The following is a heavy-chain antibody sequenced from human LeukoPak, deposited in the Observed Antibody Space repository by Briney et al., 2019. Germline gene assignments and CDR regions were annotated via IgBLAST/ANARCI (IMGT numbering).Heavy chain of an antibody. CDR3: ATYSGSYSDWFDP. CDR2: INHSGST. Sequence: NTSETLSLTCAVYGGSFSGYYWSWIRQPPGKGLEWIGEINHSGSTNYNPSLKSRVTISVDTSKNQFSLNLSSVTAADTAVYYCATYSGSYSDWFDPWGQGTLVTVSS. CDR1: GGSFSGYY. V-gene: IGHV4-34*01. J-gene: IGHJ5*02. D-gene: IGHD1-26*01.